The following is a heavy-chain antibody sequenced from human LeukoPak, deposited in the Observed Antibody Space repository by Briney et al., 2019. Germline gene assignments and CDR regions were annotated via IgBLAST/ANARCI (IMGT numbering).Heavy chain of an antibody. Sequence: SETLSLTCTVSGGSISSYYWSWIRQPPGKGLEWIGYIYYSGSTNYNPSLKSRVTISVDTSKNQFSLKLSSVTAADTAVYHCARGLTTVIGWFDPWGQGTLVTVSS. CDR3: ARGLTTVIGWFDP. CDR2: IYYSGST. V-gene: IGHV4-59*01. CDR1: GGSISSYY. J-gene: IGHJ5*02. D-gene: IGHD4-17*01.